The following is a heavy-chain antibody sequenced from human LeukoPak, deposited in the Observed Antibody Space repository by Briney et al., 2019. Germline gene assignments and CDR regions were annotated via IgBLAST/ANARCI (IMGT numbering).Heavy chain of an antibody. CDR3: ARNFDS. J-gene: IGHJ4*02. CDR2: VSHSRNT. CDR1: GGSISNSNS. Sequence: PAETVSLTCAVSGGSISNSNSGSWVRQPPGKGLECIGEVSHSRNTNYNPSLKSRVAISVDNSKNQFSLKMSSVTAADTAVYYCARNFDSWGQGIL. V-gene: IGHV4-4*02.